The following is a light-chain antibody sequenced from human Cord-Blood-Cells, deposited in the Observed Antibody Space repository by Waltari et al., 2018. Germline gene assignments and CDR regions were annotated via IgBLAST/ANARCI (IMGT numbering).Light chain of an antibody. CDR3: QQSYSRT. CDR1: QSISSY. CDR2: AAS. J-gene: IGKJ1*01. V-gene: IGKV1-39*01. Sequence: DIQMTQSPSSLSASVGDRVTIPCRASQSISSYLNWYQQKPGKAPKLLSYAASSLQSGVPSRFSGSGSGTDFTLTISSLQPEDFATYYCQQSYSRTFGQGTKVEIK.